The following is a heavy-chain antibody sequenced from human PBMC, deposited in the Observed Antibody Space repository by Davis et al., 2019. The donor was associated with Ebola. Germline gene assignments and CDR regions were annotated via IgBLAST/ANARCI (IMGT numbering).Heavy chain of an antibody. CDR1: GFTFSSYG. Sequence: GESLKISCAASGFTFSSYGMHWVRQAPGKGLEWVAVISYDGSNKYYGDSVKGRFTISRDNAKNSLYLQMNSLRAEDTAVYYCARDPALVVTGGGWFFGLWGRGTLVTVSS. CDR2: ISYDGSNK. V-gene: IGHV3-33*05. J-gene: IGHJ2*01. CDR3: ARDPALVVTGGGWFFGL. D-gene: IGHD2-21*02.